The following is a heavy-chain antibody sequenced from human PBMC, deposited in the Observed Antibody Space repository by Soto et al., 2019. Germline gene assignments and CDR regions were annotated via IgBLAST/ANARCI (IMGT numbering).Heavy chain of an antibody. CDR2: ICYSGST. D-gene: IGHD1-26*01. CDR1: GGSITSSGYC. V-gene: IGHV4-39*01. Sequence: QVQLQESDPGLVKPSETLSLTCTVSGGSITSSGYCWAWIRQPPGKGLEWIATICYSGSTYYNPSLKSRVTMSVDSSKNQFALKLTSVNDADTAVYYCTRRAVSGSHSDYWGQGILVTVSS. J-gene: IGHJ4*02. CDR3: TRRAVSGSHSDY.